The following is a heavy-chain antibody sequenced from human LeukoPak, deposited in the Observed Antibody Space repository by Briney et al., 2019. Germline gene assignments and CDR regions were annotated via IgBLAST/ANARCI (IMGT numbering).Heavy chain of an antibody. J-gene: IGHJ4*02. CDR3: ARVGWFGELTRHPVGDS. D-gene: IGHD3-10*01. CDR2: IKQDGSEK. CDR1: GFTFNSYW. V-gene: IGHV3-7*01. Sequence: GGSLRLSCAASGFTFNSYWMSWVRQAPGKGLEWVANIKQDGSEKNYVDSVRGRFTISRDTAENSLYLEMNRLRDEDMAMYYCARVGWFGELTRHPVGDSWGQGTLVIVSS.